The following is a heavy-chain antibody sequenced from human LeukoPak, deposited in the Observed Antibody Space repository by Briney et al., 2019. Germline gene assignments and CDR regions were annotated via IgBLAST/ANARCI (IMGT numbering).Heavy chain of an antibody. Sequence: GGSLKLSCAASGFTLNTNYMSLGRQAPGKGLEWVSVIYSGNTTLYADSVRGKFTISRDNSKNTLYLQMNSLRAEDTAVYYCASILRSSSGYYFDYWGQGTLVTVSS. CDR2: IYSGNTT. CDR1: GFTLNTNY. J-gene: IGHJ4*02. CDR3: ASILRSSSGYYFDY. D-gene: IGHD3-10*01. V-gene: IGHV3-66*01.